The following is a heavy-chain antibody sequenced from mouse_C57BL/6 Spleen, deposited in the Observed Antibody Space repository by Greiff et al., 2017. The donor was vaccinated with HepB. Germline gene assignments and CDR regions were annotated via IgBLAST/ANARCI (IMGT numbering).Heavy chain of an antibody. CDR2: ISSGGSYT. CDR1: GFTFSSYG. V-gene: IGHV5-6*01. J-gene: IGHJ1*03. CDR3: ARQYYGSRDWYFDV. D-gene: IGHD1-1*01. Sequence: DVQLVESGGDLVKPGGSLKLSCAASGFTFSSYGMSWVRQTPDKRLEWVATISSGGSYTYYPDSVKGRFTISRDNAKNTLYLQMSSLKSEDTAMYYCARQYYGSRDWYFDVWGTGTTVTVSS.